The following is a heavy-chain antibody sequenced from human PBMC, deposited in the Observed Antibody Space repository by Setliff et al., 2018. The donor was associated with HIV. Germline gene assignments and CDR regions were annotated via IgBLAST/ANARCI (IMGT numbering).Heavy chain of an antibody. CDR1: NYTFSTYA. J-gene: IGHJ3*02. CDR2: INPSGGST. Sequence: ASVKVSCKASNYTFSTYAITWVRQAPGQGLEWMGIINPSGGSTSYAQKFQGRVTMTRDTSTSTVYMELSSLRSEDTAVYYCARDLDYDTRASDAFDIWGQGTMVTVSS. CDR3: ARDLDYDTRASDAFDI. V-gene: IGHV1-46*01. D-gene: IGHD3-22*01.